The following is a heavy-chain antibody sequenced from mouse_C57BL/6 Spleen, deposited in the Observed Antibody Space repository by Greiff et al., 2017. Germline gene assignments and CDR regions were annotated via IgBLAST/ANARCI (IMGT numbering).Heavy chain of an antibody. D-gene: IGHD1-1*01. CDR3: TRDTTVVKDY. CDR1: GYTFTDYE. J-gene: IGHJ2*01. V-gene: IGHV1-15*01. Sequence: VQVVESGAELVRPGASVTLSCKASGYTFTDYEMHWVKQTPVHGLEWIGAIDPETGGTAYNQKFKGKAILTADKSSSTAYMELRSLTSEDSAVYYCTRDTTVVKDYWGQGTTLTVSS. CDR2: IDPETGGT.